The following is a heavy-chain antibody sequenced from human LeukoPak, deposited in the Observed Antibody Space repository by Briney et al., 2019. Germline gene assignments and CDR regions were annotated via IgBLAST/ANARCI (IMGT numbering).Heavy chain of an antibody. CDR3: ARGGSRTDYDSSGYPDY. CDR2: MNPKSGNR. Sequence: ATVKVSCKASGYTFTNYDINWVRQATGQGLEWMGWMNPKSGNRGYAQKFQGRVTITRNTSISTAYMELSSLRSEDTAVYYCARGGSRTDYDSSGYPDYWGQGTLVTVSS. V-gene: IGHV1-8*03. CDR1: GYTFTNYD. D-gene: IGHD3-22*01. J-gene: IGHJ4*02.